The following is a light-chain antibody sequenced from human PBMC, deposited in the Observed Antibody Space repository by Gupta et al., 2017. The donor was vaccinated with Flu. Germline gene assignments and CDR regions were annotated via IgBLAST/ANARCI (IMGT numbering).Light chain of an antibody. CDR2: GNN. Sequence: QFVLTQPPSVSGAPGHRVTISCTGRPSNIGAGYDVPWYQQVPGRAPKRLIFGNNNRPSGVADRFSGSKSGTSASLAIAGLQAEDEADYYCQSYDNSLSGSKVFGGGTKLTVL. CDR3: QSYDNSLSGSKV. CDR1: PSNIGAGYD. J-gene: IGLJ3*02. V-gene: IGLV1-40*01.